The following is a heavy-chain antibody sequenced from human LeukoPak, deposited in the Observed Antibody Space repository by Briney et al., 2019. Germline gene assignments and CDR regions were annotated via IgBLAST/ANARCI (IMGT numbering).Heavy chain of an antibody. J-gene: IGHJ4*02. CDR2: ISGSSTTI. CDR3: ARDRGYYFDC. V-gene: IGHV3-48*01. D-gene: IGHD3-10*01. CDR1: GSAFNTYS. Sequence: PGGSLRLSCAASGSAFNTYSMNWVRQAPGKGLEWISFISGSSTTILYADSMKGRFTISRDNAKNSVYLQMNSLRAEDTAVYYCARDRGYYFDCWGQGTLVTVSS.